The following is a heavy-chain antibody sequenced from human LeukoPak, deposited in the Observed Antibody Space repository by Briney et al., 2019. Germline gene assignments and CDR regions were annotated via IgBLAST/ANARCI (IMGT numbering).Heavy chain of an antibody. J-gene: IGHJ6*02. CDR3: ARSNQARYYYGMDV. CDR2: INPNSGGT. V-gene: IGHV1-2*02. CDR1: GYTFTVYF. Sequence: ASVKVSCKASGYTFTVYFMHWVRQAPGQGLEWMGWINPNSGGTNYAQKLQGRVTMTTDTSTSTAYMELRSLRSDDTAVYYCARSNQARYYYGMDVWGQGTTVTVSS.